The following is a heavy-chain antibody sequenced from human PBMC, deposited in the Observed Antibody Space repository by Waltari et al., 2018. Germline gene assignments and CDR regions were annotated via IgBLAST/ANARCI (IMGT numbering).Heavy chain of an antibody. Sequence: QMQLVQSGPEVKKPGTSVKVSCKASGFTFTSSAVQWVRQARGQRLEWIGWIVVGSGNTNYEQKFQERVTITRDMSTSTAYMELSSLRSEDTAVYYCAAASDTIYNGMDVWGQGTTVTVSS. V-gene: IGHV1-58*01. CDR2: IVVGSGNT. CDR1: GFTFTSSA. CDR3: AAASDTIYNGMDV. D-gene: IGHD3-10*01. J-gene: IGHJ6*02.